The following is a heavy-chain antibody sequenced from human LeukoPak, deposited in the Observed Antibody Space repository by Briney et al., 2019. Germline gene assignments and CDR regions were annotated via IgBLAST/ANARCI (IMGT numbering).Heavy chain of an antibody. J-gene: IGHJ6*03. CDR2: IKQDGSEK. Sequence: PGGSLRLSCAASGFTFSSYWMSWVRQAPGKGLEWVANIKQDGSEKYYVDSVKGRFTISRDNAKNSLYLQMNSLRAEDTAVCYCARDCHYYDSSGYYYEYYYYMDVWGKGTTVTVSS. D-gene: IGHD3-22*01. V-gene: IGHV3-7*01. CDR3: ARDCHYYDSSGYYYEYYYYMDV. CDR1: GFTFSSYW.